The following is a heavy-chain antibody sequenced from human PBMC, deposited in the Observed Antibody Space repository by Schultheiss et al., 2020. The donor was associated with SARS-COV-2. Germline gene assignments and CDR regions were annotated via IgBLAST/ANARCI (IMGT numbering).Heavy chain of an antibody. D-gene: IGHD3-10*01. CDR3: TRPIGTVYYHYGMDV. CDR1: GFSFSSYE. J-gene: IGHJ6*02. Sequence: GGSLRLSCAASGFSFSSYEMNWVRQAPGKGLEWVAVISYDGSNVYYADSVKGRFTVSRDKSKNTLDLQMNSLRAEDTAVYFCTRPIGTVYYHYGMDVWGQGTLVTVSS. CDR2: ISYDGSNV. V-gene: IGHV3-30-3*01.